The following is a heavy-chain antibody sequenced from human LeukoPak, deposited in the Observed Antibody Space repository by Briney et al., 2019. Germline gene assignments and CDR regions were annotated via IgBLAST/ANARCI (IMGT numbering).Heavy chain of an antibody. D-gene: IGHD3-10*01. V-gene: IGHV5-51*01. Sequence: PGESLKISCQGSGYIFISYWIAWVRQLPGKGLEWMGILYSGDSDTTYSPSFQGQVTISADKSISTAYLQWSSLKASDTAMYYCARRRTGLSFDYWGQGTLVTVSS. CDR2: LYSGDSDT. CDR3: ARRRTGLSFDY. J-gene: IGHJ4*02. CDR1: GYIFISYW.